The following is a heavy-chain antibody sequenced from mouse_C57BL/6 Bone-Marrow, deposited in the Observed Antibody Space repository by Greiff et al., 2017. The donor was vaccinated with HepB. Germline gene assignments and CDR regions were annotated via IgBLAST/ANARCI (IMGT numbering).Heavy chain of an antibody. CDR3: ARSSNTWFAY. J-gene: IGHJ3*01. Sequence: DVMLVESGGGLVKPGGSLKLSCAASGFTFSSYAMSWVRQTPEKRLEWVATISDGGSYTYYPDNVKGRFTISRDNAKNNLYLQMSHLKSEDTAMYYCARSSNTWFAYWGQGTLVTVSA. V-gene: IGHV5-4*03. CDR2: ISDGGSYT. CDR1: GFTFSSYA. D-gene: IGHD2-5*01.